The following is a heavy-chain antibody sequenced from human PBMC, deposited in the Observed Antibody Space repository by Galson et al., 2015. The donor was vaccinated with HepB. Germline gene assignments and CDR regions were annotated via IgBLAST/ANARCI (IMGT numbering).Heavy chain of an antibody. J-gene: IGHJ4*02. CDR1: GFTFSIYA. V-gene: IGHV3-30-3*01. D-gene: IGHD2-2*01. Sequence: SLRLSCAASGFTFSIYAMHWVRQAPGKGLEWVAVISDDGINRYYADSVKGRFTISRDNSRNTLYLQMNSLRAEDTAVYYCTRVSSSVHFDYWGQGTLVTVSS. CDR3: TRVSSSVHFDY. CDR2: ISDDGINR.